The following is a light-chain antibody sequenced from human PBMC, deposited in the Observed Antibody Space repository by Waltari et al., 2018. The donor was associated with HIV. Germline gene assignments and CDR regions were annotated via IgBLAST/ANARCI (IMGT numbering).Light chain of an antibody. CDR1: SPNIGNND. Sequence: QSVLTQPPSVSAAPGPKVTISCPGSSPNIGNNDVTLYQQLPETAPKLLIYDNNKRPSGIPDRFAGSKSGTSATLGITGLQTGDEADYYCGTWDSSLSAVVFGGGTKLTVL. V-gene: IGLV1-51*01. J-gene: IGLJ2*01. CDR2: DNN. CDR3: GTWDSSLSAVV.